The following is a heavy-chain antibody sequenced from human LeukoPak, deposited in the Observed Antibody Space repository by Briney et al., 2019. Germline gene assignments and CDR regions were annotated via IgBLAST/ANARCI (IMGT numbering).Heavy chain of an antibody. V-gene: IGHV4-39*07. D-gene: IGHD4-23*01. CDR3: ARWRGGNDNYYYYMDV. J-gene: IGHJ6*03. CDR1: GGSISSTSYY. CDR2: IYYSGST. Sequence: PSETLSLTCTVSGGSISSTSYYWGWIRQPPGKGLEWIGSIYYSGSTYYNPSLMSRVTISVDTSKNQFSLKLSSVTAADTAVYYCARWRGGNDNYYYYMDVWGKGTTVTISS.